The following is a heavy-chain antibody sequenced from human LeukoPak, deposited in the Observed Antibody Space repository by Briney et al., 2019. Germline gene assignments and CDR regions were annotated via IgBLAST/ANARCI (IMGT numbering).Heavy chain of an antibody. CDR1: GFNFNNYG. V-gene: IGHV3-23*01. J-gene: IGHJ6*03. Sequence: GGSLRLSCAVSGFNFNNYGVSWVRQAPGKGPEWVSAIGATDDSTYYADSVKGRFTISRDNSKNTLYLQMNSLRAEDTAVYYCAKGSANWGIYYYYMDVWGKGTTVTVSS. CDR3: AKGSANWGIYYYYMDV. D-gene: IGHD7-27*01. CDR2: IGATDDST.